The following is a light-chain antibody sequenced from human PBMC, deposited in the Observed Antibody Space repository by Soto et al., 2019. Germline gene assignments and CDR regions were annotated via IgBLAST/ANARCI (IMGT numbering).Light chain of an antibody. CDR1: QSVSSQ. Sequence: EIVLTQSPATLSLSPGERATLSCRASQSVSSQLAWYQQKPGQAPRLLIYDASNRATGIPARFSGSGSATDFTLTISSLEPEDFAVYYCQQYAGSPPWTFGQGTKVDIK. V-gene: IGKV3-11*01. CDR2: DAS. CDR3: QQYAGSPPWT. J-gene: IGKJ1*01.